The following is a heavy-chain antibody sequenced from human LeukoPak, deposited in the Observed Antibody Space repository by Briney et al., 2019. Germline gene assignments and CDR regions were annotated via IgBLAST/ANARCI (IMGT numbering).Heavy chain of an antibody. D-gene: IGHD3-10*01. CDR3: ARAGVRGVAYYFDY. J-gene: IGHJ4*02. CDR2: IYYSGST. Sequence: PSQTLSLTCTVSGGSISSYYWSWIRQPPGKGLEWIGYIYYSGSTNYNPSLKSRVTISVDTSKNQFSLKLSSVTAADTAVYYCARAGVRGVAYYFDYWGQGTLVTVSS. V-gene: IGHV4-59*01. CDR1: GGSISSYY.